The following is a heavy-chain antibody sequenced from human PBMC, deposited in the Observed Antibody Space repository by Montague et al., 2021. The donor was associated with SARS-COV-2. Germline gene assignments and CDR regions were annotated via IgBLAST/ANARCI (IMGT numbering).Heavy chain of an antibody. D-gene: IGHD6-6*01. V-gene: IGHV4-4*07. CDR3: ARTPTRPLSLDS. CDR2: ATTSGTT. J-gene: IGHJ4*02. CDR1: GGSIIGFS. Sequence: SETLSLTCAVSGGSIIGFSWSWVRQPAGKGLEWIGRATTSGTTNYSPSLRSRVTMSVDTSKNQFSLNLNSVTAADTAIYYCARTPTRPLSLDSWGQGTLVTVSS.